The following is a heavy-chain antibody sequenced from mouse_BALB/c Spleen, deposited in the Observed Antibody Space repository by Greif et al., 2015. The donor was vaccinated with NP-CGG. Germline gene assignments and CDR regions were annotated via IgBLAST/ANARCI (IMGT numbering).Heavy chain of an antibody. Sequence: VQLQQPGAELVKPGASVKLSCTASGFNIKDTYMHRVKQMPEQGLEWIGRIDPANGNTKYDPKFQGKATITADTSSNTAYRQLSSLTSEDTAVYYCARYDSYVSIFDYWGQGTTLTVSS. V-gene: IGHV14-3*02. CDR3: ARYDSYVSIFDY. CDR1: GFNIKDTY. J-gene: IGHJ2*01. D-gene: IGHD1-1*01. CDR2: IDPANGNT.